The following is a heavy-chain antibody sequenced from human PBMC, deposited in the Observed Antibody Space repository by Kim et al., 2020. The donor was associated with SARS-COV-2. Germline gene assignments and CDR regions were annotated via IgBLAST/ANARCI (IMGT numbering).Heavy chain of an antibody. V-gene: IGHV5-51*01. D-gene: IGHD3-3*01. CDR1: GYSFTSYW. CDR2: IYPGDSDT. Sequence: GASLKISCKGSGYSFTSYWIGWVRQMPGKGLEWMGIIYPGDSDTRYSPSFQGQVTISADKSISTAYLQWSSLKASDTAMYYCARLSGTGAFWSGYPYNWFDPWGQGTLVTVSS. CDR3: ARLSGTGAFWSGYPYNWFDP. J-gene: IGHJ5*02.